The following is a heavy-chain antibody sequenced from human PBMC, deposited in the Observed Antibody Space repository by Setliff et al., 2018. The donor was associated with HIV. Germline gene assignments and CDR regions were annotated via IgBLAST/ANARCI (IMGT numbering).Heavy chain of an antibody. CDR1: GGSITNSNYY. D-gene: IGHD2-15*01. CDR2: IYYTENT. V-gene: IGHV4-39*07. CDR3: ARGVGIGGNWFDP. J-gene: IGHJ5*02. Sequence: SETLSLTCTVSGGSITNSNYYWGWFRQPPGKGLEWIGAIYYTENTYYNPSLSSRVTISQDKSRNQFSLKLTSVTATDTAIYYCARGVGIGGNWFDPWGQGIMVTVSS.